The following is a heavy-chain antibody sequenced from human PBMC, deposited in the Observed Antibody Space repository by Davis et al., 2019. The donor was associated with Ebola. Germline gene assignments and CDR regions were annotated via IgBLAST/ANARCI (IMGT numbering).Heavy chain of an antibody. Sequence: PGGSLRLSCAPSGFTFSSYWMSWVRQAPGKGLEYVANIKEDGSEKYYVDSVKGRFSISRDNAKNLLYLQMNSLRAEDTAIYYCVRQARGMDVWGRGTTVTVSS. CDR2: IKEDGSEK. CDR3: VRQARGMDV. CDR1: GFTFSSYW. V-gene: IGHV3-7*01. D-gene: IGHD1-26*01. J-gene: IGHJ6*04.